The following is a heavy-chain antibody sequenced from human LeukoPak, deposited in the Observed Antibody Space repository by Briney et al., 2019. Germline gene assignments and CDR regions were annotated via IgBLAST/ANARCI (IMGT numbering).Heavy chain of an antibody. Sequence: VASVKVSCKVSGYTLTELSMHWVRQAPGKGLEWMGGFDPEDGETIYAQKFQGRVTMTEDTSTDTAYMELSSLRSEDTAVYYCATDLNHYVWGSYYWTLKNYWGQGTLVTVSS. CDR1: GYTLTELS. J-gene: IGHJ4*02. D-gene: IGHD3-16*01. V-gene: IGHV1-24*01. CDR3: ATDLNHYVWGSYYWTLKNY. CDR2: FDPEDGET.